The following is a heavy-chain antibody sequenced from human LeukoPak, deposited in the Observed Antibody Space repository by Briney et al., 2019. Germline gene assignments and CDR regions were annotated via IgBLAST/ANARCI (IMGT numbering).Heavy chain of an antibody. CDR2: IYPGDSDT. J-gene: IGHJ6*02. V-gene: IGHV5-51*01. D-gene: IGHD5-12*01. CDR3: ARHWRYSGYEYYYGMDV. CDR1: GYSFTSYW. Sequence: PGESLKISCKGSGYSFTSYWIGWVRQMPGKGLEWMGIIYPGDSDTRYSPSFQGQVTISADKSISTAYLQWSSLKASDTAMYYCARHWRYSGYEYYYGMDVWGQGTTVTVSS.